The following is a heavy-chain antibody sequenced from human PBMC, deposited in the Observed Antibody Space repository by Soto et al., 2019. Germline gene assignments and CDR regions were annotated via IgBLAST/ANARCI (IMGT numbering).Heavy chain of an antibody. D-gene: IGHD3-22*01. Sequence: QVQLVESGGGVVQPGRSLRLSCAASGFTFSSYAMHWVRQAPGKGLEWVAVISYDGTNKYYADSVKGRFTITRDNSKNTPYLQMNCLRAEDTAVYYCARDLHTEERRNYYDSIPAGYWGQGTLVTVSS. CDR2: ISYDGTNK. V-gene: IGHV3-30-3*01. J-gene: IGHJ4*02. CDR1: GFTFSSYA. CDR3: ARDLHTEERRNYYDSIPAGY.